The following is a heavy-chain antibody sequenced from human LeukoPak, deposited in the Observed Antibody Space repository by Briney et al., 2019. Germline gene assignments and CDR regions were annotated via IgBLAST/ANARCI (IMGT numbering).Heavy chain of an antibody. CDR3: ASRGIAVAGTFLGPVDDWFDP. V-gene: IGHV1-2*02. J-gene: IGHJ5*02. D-gene: IGHD6-19*01. CDR2: INPNSGGT. Sequence: ASVKVSCKASGYTFTGYYMHWVRQAPGQGLEWMGWINPNSGGTNYAQKFQGRVTMTRDTSISTAYMELSRLRSDDTAVYYCASRGIAVAGTFLGPVDDWFDPWGQGTLVTVSS. CDR1: GYTFTGYY.